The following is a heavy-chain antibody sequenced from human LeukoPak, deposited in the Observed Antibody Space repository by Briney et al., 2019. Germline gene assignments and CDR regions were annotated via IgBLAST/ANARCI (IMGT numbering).Heavy chain of an antibody. CDR2: ITSSSTTI. CDR1: GFAFSSYS. J-gene: IGHJ4*02. D-gene: IGHD2-21*02. Sequence: TGGSLRLSCAASGFAFSSYSMNWVRQAPGKGLEWISYITSSSTTIYYADPVKGRFTISRDNAKNSLYLQMNSLRDEDTAVYYCARIGDWSGWGQGTLVTVSS. V-gene: IGHV3-48*02. CDR3: ARIGDWSG.